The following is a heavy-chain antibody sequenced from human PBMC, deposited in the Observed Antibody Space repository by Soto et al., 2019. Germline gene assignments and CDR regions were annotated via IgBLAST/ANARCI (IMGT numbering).Heavy chain of an antibody. V-gene: IGHV3-7*01. Sequence: GGSLRLSCAASGFTFSRYWLSWVRQAPGKGLEWVANIKQDGSEKYYVDSVKGRFTISRDTAKNSLYLQLNNLRVEDTALYYCATFRAAASFYFDHWGQGALVTVSS. CDR3: ATFRAAASFYFDH. CDR1: GFTFSRYW. CDR2: IKQDGSEK. J-gene: IGHJ4*02. D-gene: IGHD6-13*01.